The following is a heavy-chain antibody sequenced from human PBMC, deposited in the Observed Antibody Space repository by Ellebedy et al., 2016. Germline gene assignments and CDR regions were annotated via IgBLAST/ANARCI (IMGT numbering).Heavy chain of an antibody. D-gene: IGHD6-6*01. J-gene: IGHJ6*03. CDR2: INHSGST. Sequence: SETLSLXXAVYGGSFSGYYWSWIRQPPGKGLEWIGEINHSGSTNYNPSLKSRVTISVDTSKNQFSLKLSSVTAADTAVYYCARGGHIAARPIYYYYMDVWGKGTTVTVSS. CDR3: ARGGHIAARPIYYYYMDV. CDR1: GGSFSGYY. V-gene: IGHV4-34*01.